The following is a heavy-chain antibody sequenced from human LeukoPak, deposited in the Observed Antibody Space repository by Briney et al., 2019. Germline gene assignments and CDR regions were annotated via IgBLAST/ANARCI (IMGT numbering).Heavy chain of an antibody. CDR2: ISGSGDST. CDR3: AKPLVSDYYDSSGYWGY. Sequence: PGGSLRLSCAASGFTFSSYAMSWVRQAPGKGLEWVSAISGSGDSTYYSDSVKGRFTTSRDNSKNTLYVQMNSLRAEDTAVCYCAKPLVSDYYDSSGYWGYWGQGTLVTVSS. D-gene: IGHD3-22*01. CDR1: GFTFSSYA. V-gene: IGHV3-23*01. J-gene: IGHJ4*02.